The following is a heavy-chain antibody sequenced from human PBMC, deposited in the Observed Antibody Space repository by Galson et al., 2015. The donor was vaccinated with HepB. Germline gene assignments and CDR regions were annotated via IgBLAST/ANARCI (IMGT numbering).Heavy chain of an antibody. Sequence: SLRLSCAASGFTFSSYSMSWVRQAPGKGLEWIAYISSSSGSTIYYADSVKGRSTISRDNAESSLSLQMSSLRAEDTAVYYCARAFKPGRWIYYFDYWGQGTLVTVSS. D-gene: IGHD1-14*01. CDR1: GFTFSSYS. J-gene: IGHJ4*02. CDR3: ARAFKPGRWIYYFDY. V-gene: IGHV3-48*01. CDR2: ISSSSGSTI.